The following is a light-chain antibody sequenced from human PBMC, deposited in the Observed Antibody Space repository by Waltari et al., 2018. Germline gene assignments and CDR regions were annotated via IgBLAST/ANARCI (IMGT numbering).Light chain of an antibody. V-gene: IGKV2-30*02. Sequence: DVVMTQSPLSLPITPGQPASISCRSSQRLVHSNGKTYLSWYRQKPGQPPRRLIYEVSQQDSGVPDRFSGSGAGTDFTLKISRVEAEDVGIYYCGQGTHLPYSFGQGTKVDIK. J-gene: IGKJ2*03. CDR1: QRLVHSNGKTY. CDR2: EVS. CDR3: GQGTHLPYS.